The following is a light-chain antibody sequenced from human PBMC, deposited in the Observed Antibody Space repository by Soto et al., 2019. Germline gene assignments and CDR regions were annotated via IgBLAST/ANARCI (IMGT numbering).Light chain of an antibody. CDR2: DAY. CDR1: QGVGST. V-gene: IGKV3-15*01. J-gene: IGKJ4*01. CDR3: QHYKTWPLA. Sequence: EIIMTQSPATLSVSPGERVTLSSRASQGVGSTLAWYRQQPGQAPRLLIYDAYIRASGVPARFSGSGSGTEFTLTISGLQSEDFAVYFCQHYKTWPLAFGGGTKVEIK.